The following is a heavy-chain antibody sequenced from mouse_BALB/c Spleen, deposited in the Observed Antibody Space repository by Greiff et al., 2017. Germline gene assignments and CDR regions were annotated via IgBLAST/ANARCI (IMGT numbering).Heavy chain of an antibody. CDR2: ISDGGSYT. CDR1: GFTFSSYA. CDR3: ARAYGNLAWFAY. J-gene: IGHJ3*01. D-gene: IGHD2-1*01. Sequence: EVKLMESGGGLVKPGGSLKLSCAASGFTFSSYAMSWVRQTPEKRLEWVATISDGGSYTYYPDSVKGRFTISRDNAKNNLYLQMSSLKSEDTAMYYCARAYGNLAWFAYWGQGTLVTVSA. V-gene: IGHV5-4*03.